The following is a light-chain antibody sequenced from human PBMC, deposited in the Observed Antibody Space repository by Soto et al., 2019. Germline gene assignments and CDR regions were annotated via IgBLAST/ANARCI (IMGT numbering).Light chain of an antibody. CDR3: HQYGGSPNT. J-gene: IGKJ2*01. CDR1: QSVSNND. V-gene: IGKV3-20*01. CDR2: GAS. Sequence: EIVLTQSPGTVSLSPGERATLSCRASQSVSNNDLAWYQQKPGQAPRLLIDGASNRPGGIPDRFSGSGSGTDFTLTINRLEPEDFAVYYCHQYGGSPNTFAQGTKLEI.